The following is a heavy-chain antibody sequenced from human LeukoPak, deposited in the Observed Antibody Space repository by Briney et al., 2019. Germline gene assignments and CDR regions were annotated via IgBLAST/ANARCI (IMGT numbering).Heavy chain of an antibody. CDR2: INQDGSQK. J-gene: IGHJ4*02. CDR1: GFTFSTYW. Sequence: GGSLRLSCAASGFTFSTYWMMWVRQAPGKGLEWVANINQDGSQKYYVDSVKGRFTISRDNAENSLYLQMNTLRAEDTAVYYCARMRWLQLGYFDYWGQGTLVTVSS. V-gene: IGHV3-7*03. CDR3: ARMRWLQLGYFDY. D-gene: IGHD5-24*01.